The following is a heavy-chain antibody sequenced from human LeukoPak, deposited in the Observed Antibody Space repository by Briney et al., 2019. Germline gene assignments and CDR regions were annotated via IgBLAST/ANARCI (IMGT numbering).Heavy chain of an antibody. CDR1: GFTFSSYA. Sequence: GGSLRLSCAASGFTFSSYAMHWVRQAPGKGLEWVAVISYDGSNKYYADSVKGQFTISRDNSKNTLYLQMNSLRAEDTAVYYCARGELIGPDYWGQGTLVTVSS. V-gene: IGHV3-30-3*01. J-gene: IGHJ4*02. CDR3: ARGELIGPDY. D-gene: IGHD3-10*01. CDR2: ISYDGSNK.